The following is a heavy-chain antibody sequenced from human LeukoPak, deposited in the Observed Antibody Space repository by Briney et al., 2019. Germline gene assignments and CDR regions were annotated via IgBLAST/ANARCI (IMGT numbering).Heavy chain of an antibody. D-gene: IGHD6-6*01. CDR1: GFTFSSYA. CDR2: ISYDGSNK. Sequence: GGSLRLSCAASGFTFSSYAMHWVRQAPGKGLEWVAVISYDGSNKYYADSVKGRFTISRDNSRNTLFLQMSSLRVEDTAIFYCAKKEHGVYSAIDHWGRGTPVTVSP. J-gene: IGHJ4*02. V-gene: IGHV3-30-3*02. CDR3: AKKEHGVYSAIDH.